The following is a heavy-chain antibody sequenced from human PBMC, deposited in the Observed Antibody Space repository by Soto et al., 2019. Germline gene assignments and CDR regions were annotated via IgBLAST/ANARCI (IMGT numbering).Heavy chain of an antibody. D-gene: IGHD5-18*01. J-gene: IGHJ4*02. CDR2: IDPSDSYT. V-gene: IGHV5-10-1*01. CDR1: GYSFTSYW. CDR3: ASPVGWITAMPTA. Sequence: PGESLKISCKGSGYSFTSYWISWVRQMPGKGLEWMGRIDPSDSYTNYSPSFQGHVTISADKSISTAYLQWSSLKASDTAMYYCASPVGWITAMPTAWGQGTLVTVSS.